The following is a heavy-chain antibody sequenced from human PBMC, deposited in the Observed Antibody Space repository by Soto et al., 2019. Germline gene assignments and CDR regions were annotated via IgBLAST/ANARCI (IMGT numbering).Heavy chain of an antibody. D-gene: IGHD6-6*01. V-gene: IGHV3-13*01. CDR2: IGTAGDT. Sequence: EVQLVESGGGLVQPGGSLRLSCAASGFTFSSYDMHWVRQATGKGLEWVSAIGTAGDTYYPGSVKGRFTISRENAKNSLYLQMNSLRAGDTAVYYCARGSRVSSWGYYYYYYMDVWGKGTTVTVSS. CDR1: GFTFSSYD. J-gene: IGHJ6*03. CDR3: ARGSRVSSWGYYYYYYMDV.